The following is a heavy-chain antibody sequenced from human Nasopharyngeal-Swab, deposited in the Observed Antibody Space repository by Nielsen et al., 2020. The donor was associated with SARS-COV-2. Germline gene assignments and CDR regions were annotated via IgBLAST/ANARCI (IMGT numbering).Heavy chain of an antibody. CDR2: INAGNGNT. CDR3: ARDRRSGYHYEGKDTYYYYMDV. Sequence: ASVKVSCKASGGTFSSYAMHWVRQAPGQRLEWMGWINAGNGNTKYSQKFQGRVTITRDTSASTAYMELSSLRSEDTAVYYCARDRRSGYHYEGKDTYYYYMDVWGKGTTVTVSS. CDR1: GGTFSSYA. J-gene: IGHJ6*03. V-gene: IGHV1-3*01. D-gene: IGHD3-22*01.